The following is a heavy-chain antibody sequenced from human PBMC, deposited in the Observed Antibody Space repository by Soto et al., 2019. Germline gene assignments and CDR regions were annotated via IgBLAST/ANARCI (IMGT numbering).Heavy chain of an antibody. V-gene: IGHV3-64*02. CDR1: GFTFSSYT. Sequence: GGSLRLSCAASGFTFSSYTMHWVRQAPGKGPEYVSAISSNGVGTYYADSVKGRFIISRDNSRNTLYLQMGSLRPEDMAVYYCARAESGYRPFAYDYWGPGTLVTVFS. CDR2: ISSNGVGT. D-gene: IGHD5-12*01. J-gene: IGHJ4*02. CDR3: ARAESGYRPFAYDY.